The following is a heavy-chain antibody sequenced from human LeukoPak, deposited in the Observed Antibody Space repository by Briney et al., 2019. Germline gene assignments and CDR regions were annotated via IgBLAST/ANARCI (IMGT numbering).Heavy chain of an antibody. J-gene: IGHJ4*02. CDR1: GFTFSSYS. D-gene: IGHD2-2*01. V-gene: IGHV3-21*01. Sequence: GGSLRLSCAASGFTFSSYSMNWVRQAPGKGLGWVSSISSSSSYIYYADSVKGRFTISRDNAKNSLYLQMNSLRAEDTAVYYCARDSTADFDYWGQGTLVTVSS. CDR2: ISSSSSYI. CDR3: ARDSTADFDY.